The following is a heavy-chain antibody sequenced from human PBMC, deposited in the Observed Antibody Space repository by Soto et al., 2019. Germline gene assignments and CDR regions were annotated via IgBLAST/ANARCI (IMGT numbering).Heavy chain of an antibody. D-gene: IGHD5-12*01. CDR3: ARVKGKAVATTRYYYYYYGMDV. CDR1: GGSFSGYY. V-gene: IGHV4-34*01. J-gene: IGHJ6*02. CDR2: INHSGST. Sequence: SETLSLTCAVYGGSFSGYYWSWIRQPPGKWLEWIGEINHSGSTNYNPSLKSRVTISVDTSKNQFSLKLSSVTAADTAVYYCARVKGKAVATTRYYYYYYGMDVWGQGTTVTVSS.